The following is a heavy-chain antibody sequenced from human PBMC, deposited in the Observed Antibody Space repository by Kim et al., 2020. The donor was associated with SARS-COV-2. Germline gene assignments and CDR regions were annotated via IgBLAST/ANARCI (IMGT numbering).Heavy chain of an antibody. CDR1: GFTVSSNY. CDR3: ASTWFGELWRRRGMDV. CDR2: IYSGGST. Sequence: GGSLRLSCAASGFTVSSNYMSWVRQAPGKGLEWVSVIYSGGSTYYADSVKGRFTISRDNSKNTLYLQMNSLRAEDTAVYYCASTWFGELWRRRGMDVWGQGTTVTVSS. V-gene: IGHV3-53*01. D-gene: IGHD3-10*01. J-gene: IGHJ6*02.